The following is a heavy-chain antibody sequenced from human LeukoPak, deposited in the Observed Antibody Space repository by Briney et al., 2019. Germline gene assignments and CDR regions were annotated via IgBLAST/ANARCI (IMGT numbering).Heavy chain of an antibody. CDR2: INPNSGGT. Sequence: ASVKVSCKASGYTFTGYYMHWVRQAPGQGLEWMGWINPNSGGTDYAQKFQGRVTMTRDTSISTACMELSRLRSDDTAVYYCARDSGDFDYWGQGTLVTVSS. CDR1: GYTFTGYY. CDR3: ARDSGDFDY. V-gene: IGHV1-2*02. J-gene: IGHJ4*02. D-gene: IGHD1-26*01.